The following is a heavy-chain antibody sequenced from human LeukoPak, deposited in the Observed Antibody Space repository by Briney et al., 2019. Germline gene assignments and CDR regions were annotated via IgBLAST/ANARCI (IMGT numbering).Heavy chain of an antibody. Sequence: GGSRRLSFTPSELAFVIYGLTWFGQAPGMGRGWVGNIRPDGSDKYYGDSVKGRFTISRDNAKNSLYLQMNSLRAEDTAVYYCARDYYASGSHDYWGQGTLVTVSS. CDR3: ARDYYASGSHDY. D-gene: IGHD3-10*01. V-gene: IGHV3-7*01. CDR2: IRPDGSDK. CDR1: ELAFVIYG. J-gene: IGHJ4*02.